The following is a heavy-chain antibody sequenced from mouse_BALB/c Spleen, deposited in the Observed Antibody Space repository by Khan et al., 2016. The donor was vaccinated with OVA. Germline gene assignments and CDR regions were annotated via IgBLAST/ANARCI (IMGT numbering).Heavy chain of an antibody. V-gene: IGHV2-6-4*01. Sequence: QVQLQQSGPGLVAPSQSLSITCTVSGFSLSRYNIHWVRQPPGNGLEWLGMIWGGGGTDYNSTLKSRLSISKDNSKSQVFLKMNSLQTDDTAMYYCARAYYRYDGYYAMDYWGQGTSVTVSS. CDR2: IWGGGGT. CDR3: ARAYYRYDGYYAMDY. D-gene: IGHD2-14*01. J-gene: IGHJ4*01. CDR1: GFSLSRYN.